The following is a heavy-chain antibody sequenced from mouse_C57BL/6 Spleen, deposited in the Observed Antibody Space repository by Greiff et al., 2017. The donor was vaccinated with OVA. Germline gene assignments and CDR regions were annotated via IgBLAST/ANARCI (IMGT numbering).Heavy chain of an antibody. CDR1: GFTFSSYA. CDR3: ARDHEGMGYYFDD. V-gene: IGHV5-4*01. Sequence: DVKLVESGGGLVKPGGSLKLSCAASGFTFSSYAMSWVRQTPEKRLEWVATISDGRSSTYYPANVKGRFTICRDNAKDNPYMQMSQLKTEETAMDYGARDHEGMGYYFDDWGQGTTLTVSS. CDR2: ISDGRSST. J-gene: IGHJ2*01.